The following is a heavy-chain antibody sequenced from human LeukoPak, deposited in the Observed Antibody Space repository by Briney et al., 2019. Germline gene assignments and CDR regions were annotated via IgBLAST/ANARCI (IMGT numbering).Heavy chain of an antibody. CDR3: AKGFVGYGSGSYYIPRIVYGMDV. J-gene: IGHJ6*02. CDR1: GFTFSSYT. CDR2: IGTSSTTI. D-gene: IGHD3-10*01. Sequence: GGSLRLSCAASGFTFSSYTMNWVRQPPGKGLEWVSNIGTSSTTIYYADSVKGRFTISRDNSKNTLYLQMNSLRAEDTAVYYCAKGFVGYGSGSYYIPRIVYGMDVWGQGTTVTVSS. V-gene: IGHV3-48*01.